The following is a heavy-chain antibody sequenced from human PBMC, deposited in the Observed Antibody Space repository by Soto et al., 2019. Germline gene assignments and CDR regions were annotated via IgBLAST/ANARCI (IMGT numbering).Heavy chain of an antibody. CDR2: ISSSSSYI. Sequence: PGGSLRLSCAASGFTFSSYSMNWVRQAPGKGLDWVSSISSSSSYIYYADSVKGRFTISRDNAKNSLYLQMNSLRAEDTAVYYCARVGTHAYYYDSSGPSKGYWGQGTLVTVSS. V-gene: IGHV3-21*01. D-gene: IGHD3-22*01. CDR3: ARVGTHAYYYDSSGPSKGY. J-gene: IGHJ4*02. CDR1: GFTFSSYS.